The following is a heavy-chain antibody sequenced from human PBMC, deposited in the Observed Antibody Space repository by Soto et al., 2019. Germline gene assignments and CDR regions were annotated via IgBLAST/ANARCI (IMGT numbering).Heavy chain of an antibody. D-gene: IGHD5-12*01. Sequence: SETLSLTCAVSGDSISRGAYSWSWIRQPPGKGLEWIGYIYHSGSTYYNPSLKSRVTISVDRSKNQFSLKLSSVTAADTAVYYCAAGGGLPRYYWGQGTLVTVS. CDR2: IYHSGST. J-gene: IGHJ4*02. CDR3: AAGGGLPRYY. CDR1: GDSISRGAYS. V-gene: IGHV4-30-2*01.